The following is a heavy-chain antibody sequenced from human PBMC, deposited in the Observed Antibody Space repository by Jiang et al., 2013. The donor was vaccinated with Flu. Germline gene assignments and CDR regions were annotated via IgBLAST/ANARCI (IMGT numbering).Heavy chain of an antibody. J-gene: IGHJ4*02. V-gene: IGHV1-18*01. CDR1: NYTFTSYG. D-gene: IGHD5-18*01. Sequence: SGAEVKKPRASVKVSCKASNYTFTSYGISWVRQAPGQGLEWMGWISGYNGDTNYAQKFQGRVTVTTDTSTSTVYMEMRSLRSDDTAVYYCARDRSLGYGRSPDFDYWGQGTLVTVSS. CDR3: ARDRSLGYGRSPDFDY. CDR2: ISGYNGDT.